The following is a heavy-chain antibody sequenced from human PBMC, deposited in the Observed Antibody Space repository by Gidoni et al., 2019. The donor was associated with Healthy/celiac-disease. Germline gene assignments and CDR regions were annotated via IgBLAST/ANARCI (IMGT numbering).Heavy chain of an antibody. CDR2: RWNDGSNK. V-gene: IGHV3-33*01. Sequence: QVQLVESGGGVVQPGRSLRLSCAASGFTFSSYGMPWVRQAPGKGLEWVAVRWNDGSNKYYADSVKGRFTISRDNSKNTLYLQMNSLRAEDTAVYYCARDRQWLVLGGYFDYWGQGTLVTVSS. CDR3: ARDRQWLVLGGYFDY. D-gene: IGHD6-19*01. CDR1: GFTFSSYG. J-gene: IGHJ4*02.